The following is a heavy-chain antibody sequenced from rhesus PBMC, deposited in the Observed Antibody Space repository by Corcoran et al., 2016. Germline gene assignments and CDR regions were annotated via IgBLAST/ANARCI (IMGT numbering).Heavy chain of an antibody. CDR1: GYSISSNY. J-gene: IGHJ1*01. CDR2: IYGISGST. Sequence: QVQLQESGPGLVKPSETLSLTCAVSGYSISSNYWSWIRQPPGKGLEWIGYIYGISGSTYYNPSLKSRVTISTDTSKNQFSLKLSSVTAAETAVYYCARVSGSWNDEYFEFWGQGALVTVSS. CDR3: ARVSGSWNDEYFEF. D-gene: IGHD6-25*01. V-gene: IGHV4-160*01.